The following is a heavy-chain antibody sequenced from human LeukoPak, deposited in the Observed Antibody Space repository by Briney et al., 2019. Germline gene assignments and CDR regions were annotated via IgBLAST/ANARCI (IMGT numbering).Heavy chain of an antibody. V-gene: IGHV3-48*01. D-gene: IGHD3-22*01. CDR1: GFTFSSYS. CDR3: AKDYYYSSRYFDY. CDR2: ISSSGSTI. J-gene: IGHJ4*02. Sequence: GGSLRLSCAASGFTFSSYSMNWVRQAPGKGLEWVSYISSSGSTIYYTDSVKRRFTISIDNSKNTLYLQMNSLRAEDTAVYYCAKDYYYSSRYFDYWGQGTLVTVSS.